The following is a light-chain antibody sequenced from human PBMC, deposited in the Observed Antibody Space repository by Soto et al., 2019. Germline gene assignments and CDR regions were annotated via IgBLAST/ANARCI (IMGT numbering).Light chain of an antibody. J-gene: IGKJ5*01. V-gene: IGKV1-9*01. Sequence: DILMTQSPSSLSSPPGDRATIFCKTSQTITNYLVWYQQKPGKAPKLLIYDASTWQSGVPERFNGSGSGTDFTLTISSLQPEDFATYYCQQLNNYPITFGQGTRLEIK. CDR3: QQLNNYPIT. CDR2: DAS. CDR1: QTITNY.